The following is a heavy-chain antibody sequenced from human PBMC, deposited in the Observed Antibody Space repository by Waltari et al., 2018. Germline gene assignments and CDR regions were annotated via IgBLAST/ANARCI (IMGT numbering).Heavy chain of an antibody. Sequence: QVQLVESGGGVVQPGGSLRLSCAASGFTFSSYGMQWVRQAPGKGVEWVAFIRYDGSNKYYADSVKGRFTISRDNSKNTLYLQMNSLRAEDTAVYYCAGGKYQLLYHYWGQGTLVTVSS. CDR1: GFTFSSYG. CDR2: IRYDGSNK. J-gene: IGHJ4*02. V-gene: IGHV3-30*02. D-gene: IGHD2-2*02. CDR3: AGGKYQLLYHY.